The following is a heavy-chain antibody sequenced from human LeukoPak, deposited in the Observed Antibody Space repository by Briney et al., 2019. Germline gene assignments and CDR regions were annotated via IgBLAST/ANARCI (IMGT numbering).Heavy chain of an antibody. Sequence: GGSLRLSCAASGFTFSSYAMHWVRQAPGKGLQYVSVISSNGDTTYYANSVKGRFTISRDNSKSTLYLEMGSLRDEDMAVYYCTRGWQSDYWGQGTLVTVSS. J-gene: IGHJ4*02. CDR3: TRGWQSDY. V-gene: IGHV3-64*01. CDR1: GFTFSSYA. D-gene: IGHD6-19*01. CDR2: ISSNGDTT.